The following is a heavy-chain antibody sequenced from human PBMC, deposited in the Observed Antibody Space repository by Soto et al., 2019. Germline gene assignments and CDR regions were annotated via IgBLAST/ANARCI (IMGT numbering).Heavy chain of an antibody. D-gene: IGHD3-22*01. J-gene: IGHJ1*01. CDR2: ISPEGRYI. CDR1: GFTFSSYG. Sequence: QVQLVESGGGVVQPGRSLRLSWEASGFTFSSYGMHWVRQAPGKGLEWVAVISPEGRYIYYADSVKGRFSISRDNSQNTLHLQMDSLRPEYTAMYYCAKDSMADYYDPEGYFQYWGLGTLVTVSS. V-gene: IGHV3-30*18. CDR3: AKDSMADYYDPEGYFQY.